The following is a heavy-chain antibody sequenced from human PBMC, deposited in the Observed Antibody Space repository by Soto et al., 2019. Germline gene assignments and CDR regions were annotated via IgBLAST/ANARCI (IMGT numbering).Heavy chain of an antibody. J-gene: IGHJ4*02. CDR1: GGTFRNYA. CDR3: AIPLPKQQLVRGAFDH. Sequence: QVQLVQSGAEVKKPGSSVKLSCKTSGGTFRNYAINWVRQAPGQGLEWMGGSIPVFGTANYAQTFQGRFRITAVESTSRAYMELSSVRSEDTAVYYCAIPLPKQQLVRGAFDHWGQGTLVTVAS. CDR2: SIPVFGTA. V-gene: IGHV1-69*01. D-gene: IGHD6-13*01.